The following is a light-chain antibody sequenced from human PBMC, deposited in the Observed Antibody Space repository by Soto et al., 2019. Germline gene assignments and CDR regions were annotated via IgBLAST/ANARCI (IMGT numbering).Light chain of an antibody. J-gene: IGKJ5*01. Sequence: DIQMTQSPSTLSACVGDRVTITCRASQTISSWLAWYQQKPGKAPKLLIYKASSLESGVPSRFSGSGSGTEFTLTISSLQPDDFATYYCQQYNSYSTFGQGTRLEI. CDR2: KAS. V-gene: IGKV1-5*03. CDR1: QTISSW. CDR3: QQYNSYST.